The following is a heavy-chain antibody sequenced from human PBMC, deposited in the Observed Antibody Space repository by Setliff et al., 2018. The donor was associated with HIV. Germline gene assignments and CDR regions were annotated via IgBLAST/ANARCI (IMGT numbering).Heavy chain of an antibody. D-gene: IGHD6-13*01. CDR3: ARLPDINSWPFDY. J-gene: IGHJ4*02. V-gene: IGHV4-39*07. CDR2: IYYSGST. Sequence: SETLSLTCTVSGGSISSNNYYWGWIRQPPGKGLEWIASIYYSGSTYYNPSLKSRITISVDTSKNQFSLKLSSVTAADTAVYYCARLPDINSWPFDYWARGTLVTVSS. CDR1: GGSISSNNYY.